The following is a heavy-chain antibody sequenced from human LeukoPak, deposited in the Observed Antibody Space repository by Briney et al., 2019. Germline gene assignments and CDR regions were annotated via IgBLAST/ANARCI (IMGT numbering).Heavy chain of an antibody. D-gene: IGHD3-10*01. CDR2: IIPIFGTA. J-gene: IGHJ4*02. CDR1: GGTLSSYA. CDR3: ATGYKVPRFDY. Sequence: ASVKVSCKASGGTLSSYAISWVRQAPGQGLEWMGGIIPIFGTANYAQKFQGRVTITADESTSTAYMELSSLRSEDTAVYYCATGYKVPRFDYWGQGTLVTVSS. V-gene: IGHV1-69*13.